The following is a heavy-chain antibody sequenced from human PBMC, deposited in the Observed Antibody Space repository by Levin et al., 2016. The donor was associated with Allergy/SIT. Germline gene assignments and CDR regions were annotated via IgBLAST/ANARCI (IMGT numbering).Heavy chain of an antibody. CDR2: IKQDGSEK. CDR3: AKARLRWQYYFDS. V-gene: IGHV3-7*03. D-gene: IGHD4-23*01. J-gene: IGHJ4*02. Sequence: GESLKISCAASGFTFSSYWMSWVRQAPGKGLEWVANIKQDGSEKYYVDSVKGRFTISRDNSKNTLYLQMTSLRAEDTAVYYCAKARLRWQYYFDSWGQGTLVTVSS. CDR1: GFTFSSYW.